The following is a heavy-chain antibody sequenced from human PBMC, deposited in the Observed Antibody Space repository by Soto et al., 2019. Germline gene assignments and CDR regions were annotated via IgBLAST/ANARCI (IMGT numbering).Heavy chain of an antibody. V-gene: IGHV4-4*07. Sequence: SETLSLTCTVSSGSISNYFCNWIRQPAGKGLEWIGRIDNSGSTNYNPSLKSRVTMSSDTSRNQFSPKLNSVTAADTAVYYCARGGQDFWSGPFDYWGQGALVTVSS. CDR2: IDNSGST. D-gene: IGHD3-3*01. CDR1: SGSISNYF. CDR3: ARGGQDFWSGPFDY. J-gene: IGHJ4*02.